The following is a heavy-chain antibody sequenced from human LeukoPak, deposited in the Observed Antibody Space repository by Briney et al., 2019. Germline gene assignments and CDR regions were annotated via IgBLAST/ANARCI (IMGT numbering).Heavy chain of an antibody. CDR2: MLYDGSNK. D-gene: IGHD2-21*02. J-gene: IGHJ3*01. CDR1: GFTFISYG. Sequence: PGGSLRLSCAASGFTFISYGMHWVRQARGKGLEWVADMLYDGSNKYYADSVKGRFTISRDNSKNTMYLQMNSLRADDTAVYYCAVEGTATDEGFDVWGQGAMVTVSS. CDR3: AVEGTATDEGFDV. V-gene: IGHV3-30*03.